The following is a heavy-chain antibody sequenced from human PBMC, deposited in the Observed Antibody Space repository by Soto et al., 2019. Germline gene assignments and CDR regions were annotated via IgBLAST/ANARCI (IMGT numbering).Heavy chain of an antibody. J-gene: IGHJ3*02. CDR3: ARDADILTGSDAFDI. CDR1: GFTFSDYC. D-gene: IGHD3-9*01. V-gene: IGHV3-11*05. CDR2: IGSSSSYT. Sequence: QVQLVESGGGLVKPGGSLRLSCAASGFTFSDYCMSWIRQAPGKGLEWVSYIGSSSSYTNYADSVKGRFTISRDSAKNSLYLQMNSLRAEDTAVYYCARDADILTGSDAFDIWGQGTMVTVSS.